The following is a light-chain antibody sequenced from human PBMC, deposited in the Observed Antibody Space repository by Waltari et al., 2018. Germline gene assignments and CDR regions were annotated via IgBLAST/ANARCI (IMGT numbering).Light chain of an antibody. CDR3: QKYDSLPVT. V-gene: IGKV1-5*03. CDR1: NYVKNN. CDR2: KVS. Sequence: DIQLLQSPSTLPASVGDRVTIPCRASNYVKNNLAWYQQKPGQPPKSVIHKVSRLENGVPSRFSGSGFGTEFTLTVSSLQPGDFATYYGQKYDSLPVTFGGGTKVEIK. J-gene: IGKJ4*01.